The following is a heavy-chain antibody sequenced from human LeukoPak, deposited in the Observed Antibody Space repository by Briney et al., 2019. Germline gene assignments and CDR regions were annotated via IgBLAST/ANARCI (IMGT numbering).Heavy chain of an antibody. J-gene: IGHJ4*02. CDR3: ARARTGTTDY. D-gene: IGHD1-1*01. CDR2: INPNSGGT. CDR1: GYTFTGYY. Sequence: ASVKLPCNASGYTFTGYYMHWGRHAPGQGLEWMGWINPNSGGTNYAQKFQGRVTMTRDTSISTAYMELSRLRSDDTAVYYCARARTGTTDYWGQGTLVTVSS. V-gene: IGHV1-2*02.